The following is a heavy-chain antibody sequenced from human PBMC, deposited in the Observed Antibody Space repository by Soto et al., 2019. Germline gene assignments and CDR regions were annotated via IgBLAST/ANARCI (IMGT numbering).Heavy chain of an antibody. CDR3: VRGNGDYYDGNGYLGRH. Sequence: EVQLVESGGGLVQPGGCLTVSCAASGFTFNSYWMHWVRQAPGKGLVLVSRIKNDGSGTIYADSVKGRLTISRDNAKNTLYLQMNSLRVEDTAVYYCVRGNGDYYDGNGYLGRHWGQGTLVTVSS. V-gene: IGHV3-74*01. CDR2: IKNDGSGT. J-gene: IGHJ4*02. D-gene: IGHD3-22*01. CDR1: GFTFNSYW.